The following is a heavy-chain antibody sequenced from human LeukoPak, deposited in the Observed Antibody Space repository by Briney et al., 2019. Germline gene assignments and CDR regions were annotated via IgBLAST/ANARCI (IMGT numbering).Heavy chain of an antibody. V-gene: IGHV3-30*02. J-gene: IGHJ4*02. CDR3: AKGAIAAANTEGDY. D-gene: IGHD6-13*01. Sequence: GGSLRLSCAASGFTFDDYAMHWVRQAPGKGLEWVAFIRYDGSNKYYADSVKGRFTISRDNSKNTLYLQVNSLRAEDTAVYYCAKGAIAAANTEGDYWGQGTLVTVSS. CDR2: IRYDGSNK. CDR1: GFTFDDYA.